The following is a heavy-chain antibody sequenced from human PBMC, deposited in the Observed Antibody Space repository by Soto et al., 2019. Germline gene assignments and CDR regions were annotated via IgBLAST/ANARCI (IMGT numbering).Heavy chain of an antibody. Sequence: GGSLRLSCAASGLSFRNYAMHWVRQAPGKGLEWVTIILHYVSIQFFAYFVKGLFTISRDNSKDTLYLQMNNLTPEDTAVYYCVGGSLLHWGQGTPVTVSS. CDR2: ILHYVSIQ. V-gene: IGHV3-30*04. CDR3: VGGSLLH. CDR1: GLSFRNYA. J-gene: IGHJ4*02.